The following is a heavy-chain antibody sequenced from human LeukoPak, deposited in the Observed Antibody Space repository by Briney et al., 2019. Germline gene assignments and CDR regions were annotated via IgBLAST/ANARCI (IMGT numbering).Heavy chain of an antibody. CDR2: ISGSGGST. CDR3: AKDFTVVVTAIVDY. D-gene: IGHD2-21*02. CDR1: GFTFSSYA. J-gene: IGHJ4*02. Sequence: GGSLRLSCAASGFTFSSYAMSWVRQAPGKGLEWVSAISGSGGSTYYADSVKGRFTISRDNSKNTLYLQMNSLRAEDTAVYYCAKDFTVVVTAIVDYWGQETLVTVSS. V-gene: IGHV3-23*01.